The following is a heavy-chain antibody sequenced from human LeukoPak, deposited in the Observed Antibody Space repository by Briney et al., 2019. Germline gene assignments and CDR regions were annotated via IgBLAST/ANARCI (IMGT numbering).Heavy chain of an antibody. V-gene: IGHV3-48*02. CDR1: GFTFSRKT. D-gene: IGHD6-19*01. Sequence: GGSLRLSCAASGFTFSRKTMNWVRQAPGKGLEWVSYISSDSGTIYYADSVRGRFTISRDNAKNSLYLQMNSLRDEDTAVYYCVRDNGVTSGWYAGRIDYYYGMDVWGQGTTVTVSS. J-gene: IGHJ6*02. CDR3: VRDNGVTSGWYAGRIDYYYGMDV. CDR2: ISSDSGTI.